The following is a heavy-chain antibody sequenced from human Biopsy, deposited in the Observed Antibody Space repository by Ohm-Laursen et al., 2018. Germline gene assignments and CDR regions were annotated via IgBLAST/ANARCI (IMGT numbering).Heavy chain of an antibody. CDR3: GNEVHGRDY. V-gene: IGHV4-34*08. D-gene: IGHD2-15*01. Sequence: SDTLSLTWAVFGKTFSDYQWSWIRQPPGKGLEWIGHINQAGTTNYNPSLKSRVSISADASKYEFSLRLTSVTAADTAVYLCGNEVHGRDYWGLGAQVTVSS. CDR2: INQAGTT. CDR1: GKTFSDYQ. J-gene: IGHJ4*02.